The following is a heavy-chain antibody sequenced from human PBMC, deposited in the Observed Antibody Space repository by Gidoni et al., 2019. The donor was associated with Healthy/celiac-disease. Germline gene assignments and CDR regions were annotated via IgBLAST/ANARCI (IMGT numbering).Heavy chain of an antibody. CDR1: GFTFSSYA. J-gene: IGHJ6*02. D-gene: IGHD3-3*01. V-gene: IGHV3-23*01. CDR2: ISGSGGST. Sequence: EVQLLESGGGLVQPGGSLILSCAASGFTFSSYAMSWVRQAPGKGLEWVSAISGSGGSTYYADSVKGRFTISRDNSKNTLYLQMNSLRAEDTAVYYCAKCRIIPDYYGMDVWGQGTTVTVSS. CDR3: AKCRIIPDYYGMDV.